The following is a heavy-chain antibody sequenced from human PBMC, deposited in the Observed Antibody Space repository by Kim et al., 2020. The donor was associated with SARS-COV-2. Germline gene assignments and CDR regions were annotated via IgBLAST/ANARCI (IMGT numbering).Heavy chain of an antibody. Sequence: YPDSVKGRFTISRDDAKESLFLQMDGLTADDTGVYYCAREPDAAVPGGLDVWGRGTLVSVSS. CDR3: AREPDAAVPGGLDV. D-gene: IGHD6-19*01. V-gene: IGHV3-11*04. J-gene: IGHJ4*02.